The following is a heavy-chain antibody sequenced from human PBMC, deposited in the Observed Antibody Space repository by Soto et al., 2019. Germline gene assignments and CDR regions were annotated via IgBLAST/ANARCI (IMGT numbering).Heavy chain of an antibody. CDR1: GFTFSTYA. D-gene: IGHD6-19*01. CDR2: IKQDGSDK. CDR3: AGGSGWVFNS. Sequence: GGSLRLSCAASGFTFSTYAMSWVRQAPGKGLEWVANIKQDGSDKYYVDSVKGRFTISRDNAKNSLYLQMNSLRAEDTAVYYCAGGSGWVFNSWGQGTQVTVSS. V-gene: IGHV3-7*01. J-gene: IGHJ5*02.